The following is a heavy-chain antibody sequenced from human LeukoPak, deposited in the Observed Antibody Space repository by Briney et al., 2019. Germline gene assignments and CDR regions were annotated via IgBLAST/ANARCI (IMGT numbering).Heavy chain of an antibody. CDR2: ISAYNGNT. CDR1: GYTFTNYD. V-gene: IGHV1-18*01. CDR3: ARASDWCPDY. J-gene: IGHJ4*02. Sequence: ASVKVSCKASGYTFTNYDISWVRQAPGQGLVWMGWISAYNGNTNYAQNPQGRVTMTTDTSTSTAYMELRSLRSDDTAVYYCARASDWCPDYWGQGTLVTVSS. D-gene: IGHD2-8*02.